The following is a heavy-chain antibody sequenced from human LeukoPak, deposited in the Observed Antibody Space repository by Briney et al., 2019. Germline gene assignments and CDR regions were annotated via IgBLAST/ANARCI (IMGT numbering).Heavy chain of an antibody. CDR2: INHSGST. CDR3: ARVPTYGLHDAFDI. D-gene: IGHD3-10*01. Sequence: SETLSLTCAVYGGSFSGYYWSWIRQPPGKGLEWIGEINHSGSTNYNPSLKSRVTISVDTSKNQFSLKLSSVTAADMAVYYCARVPTYGLHDAFDIWGQGTMVTVSS. CDR1: GGSFSGYY. J-gene: IGHJ3*02. V-gene: IGHV4-34*01.